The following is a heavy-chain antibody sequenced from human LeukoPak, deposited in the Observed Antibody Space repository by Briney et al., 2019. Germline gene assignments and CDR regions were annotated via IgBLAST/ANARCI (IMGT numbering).Heavy chain of an antibody. CDR3: TRDLMDYDVSTGLHHYYMDV. J-gene: IGHJ6*02. D-gene: IGHD3-9*01. CDR2: INGDGRNI. V-gene: IGHV3-74*01. Sequence: GGSLGLSCAASGFTFSSYSMNWVRQAPRKGLVWVSRINGDGRNINYADSVRGRFTISRDNAKNTLYLQMNTLRVEDTAVYYCTRDLMDYDVSTGLHHYYMDVWGQGTTVTVSS. CDR1: GFTFSSYS.